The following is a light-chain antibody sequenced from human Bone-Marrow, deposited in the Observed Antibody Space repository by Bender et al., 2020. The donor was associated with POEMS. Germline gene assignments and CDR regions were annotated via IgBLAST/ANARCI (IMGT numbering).Light chain of an antibody. Sequence: QSVLTQPPSASGTPGQRVTISCSGGSSNIGAHAVNWYQHLPGTAPKLLIYFSHRRPSTVPDHFSGSRSGTSASLAISGLPCEDEADYFCAVWDDSLNGWVFGGGTKLTVL. CDR2: FSH. CDR1: SSNIGAHA. V-gene: IGLV1-44*01. CDR3: AVWDDSLNGWV. J-gene: IGLJ3*02.